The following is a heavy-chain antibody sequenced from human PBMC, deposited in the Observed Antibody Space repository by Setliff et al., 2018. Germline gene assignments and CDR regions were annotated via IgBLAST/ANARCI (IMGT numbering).Heavy chain of an antibody. Sequence: PGGSLRLSCGASGFTFRRYWMNWVRQVPGKGLVWVSRISPDGTITNYADSVKGRFTISRDNAKNTLYLQMNSLRGEDTAVYFCARGPLGDYLDFYYYMDVWGKGTTVTVSS. CDR3: ARGPLGDYLDFYYYMDV. CDR1: GFTFRRYW. J-gene: IGHJ6*03. D-gene: IGHD4-17*01. V-gene: IGHV3-74*01. CDR2: ISPDGTIT.